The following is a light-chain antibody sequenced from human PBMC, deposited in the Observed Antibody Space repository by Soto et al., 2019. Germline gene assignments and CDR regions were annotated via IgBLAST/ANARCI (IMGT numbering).Light chain of an antibody. CDR1: QSLLSSDGNTY. Sequence: DVVMIQSPLSLPVTLGQPASISCRSSQSLLSSDGNTYLNWFQQRPGQSPRRLIYKVSNRDSGVPDRFSGSGSGPDFTLKISRVEAEDVGVYSCMQGTHWPWTFGQGTKVEIK. CDR3: MQGTHWPWT. J-gene: IGKJ1*01. V-gene: IGKV2-30*01. CDR2: KVS.